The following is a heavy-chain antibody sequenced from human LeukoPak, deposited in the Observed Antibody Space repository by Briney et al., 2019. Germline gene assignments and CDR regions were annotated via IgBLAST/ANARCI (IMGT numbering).Heavy chain of an antibody. J-gene: IGHJ6*02. D-gene: IGHD3-16*02. CDR3: AKGTTVARYYAMDV. CDR1: GFTFSSYA. V-gene: IGHV3-23*01. CDR2: TNGNGAST. Sequence: AGGSLRLSCAASGFTFSSYAMSWVRQAPGKGLEGVSGTNGNGASTYYADSVEGRFTISRDNSKNTLFLEMNSLRADDTAVYYCAKGTTVARYYAMDVWGQGTTVTVSS.